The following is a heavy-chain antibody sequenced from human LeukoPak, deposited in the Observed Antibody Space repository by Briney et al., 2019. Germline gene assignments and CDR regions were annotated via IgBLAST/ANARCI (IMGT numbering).Heavy chain of an antibody. CDR2: TYYKSQWYN. Sequence: SQTLSLTCVISGDSVSSNSAAWNWIRQSPSRGLEWLGRTYYKSQWYNDYAVSVKSRITVNPDTSKNRFSLQLNSVTPGDTAMYYCAKDSRSGPRQTIAFDVWGQGTMVTVSS. CDR1: GDSVSSNSAA. D-gene: IGHD3-10*01. V-gene: IGHV6-1*01. CDR3: AKDSRSGPRQTIAFDV. J-gene: IGHJ3*01.